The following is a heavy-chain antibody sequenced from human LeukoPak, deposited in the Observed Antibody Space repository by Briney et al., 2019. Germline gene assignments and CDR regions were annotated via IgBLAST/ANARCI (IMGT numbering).Heavy chain of an antibody. D-gene: IGHD2-21*02. CDR1: GGSISSYY. V-gene: IGHV4-59*01. Sequence: SETLSLTCTVSGGSISSYYWSWIRQPPGKGLEWIGYIYYSGSTNYNPSLKSRVTISVDTSKNRFSLKLSSVTAADTAVYYCARALAYCGGDCHYYMDVWGKGTTVTISS. CDR3: ARALAYCGGDCHYYMDV. CDR2: IYYSGST. J-gene: IGHJ6*03.